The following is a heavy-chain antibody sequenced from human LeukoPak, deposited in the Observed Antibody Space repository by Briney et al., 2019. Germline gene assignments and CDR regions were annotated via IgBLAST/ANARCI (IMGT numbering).Heavy chain of an antibody. V-gene: IGHV1-2*02. J-gene: IGHJ5*02. CDR3: ARMIAATQRYNWFDP. CDR2: INPNSGGT. D-gene: IGHD2-15*01. Sequence: ASVKVSCKASGYTFTGYYMHWVRQAPGQGLEWMGWINPNSGGTNYAQKFQGRVTMTRDTSIKTAYMELIRLRSADTAVYYCARMIAATQRYNWFDPWGQGTLVTVSS. CDR1: GYTFTGYY.